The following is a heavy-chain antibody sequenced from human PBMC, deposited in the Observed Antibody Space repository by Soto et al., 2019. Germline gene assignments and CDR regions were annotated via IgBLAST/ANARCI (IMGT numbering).Heavy chain of an antibody. CDR3: ARGRYCSSTSCYRAPSLLYNHY. V-gene: IGHV3-30-3*01. J-gene: IGHJ4*02. CDR2: ISYDGSNK. CDR1: GFTFSSYA. D-gene: IGHD2-2*01. Sequence: QVQLVESGGGVVQPGRSLRLSCAASGFTFSSYAMHWVRQAPGKGLEWVAVISYDGSNKYYADSVKGRFTISRDNSKNTLYLQMNSLRAEDTAVYYCARGRYCSSTSCYRAPSLLYNHYWGQGTLVTVSS.